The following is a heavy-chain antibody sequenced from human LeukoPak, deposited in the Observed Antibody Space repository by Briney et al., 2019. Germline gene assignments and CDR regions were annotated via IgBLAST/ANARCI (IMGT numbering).Heavy chain of an antibody. CDR2: TNPNSGGT. V-gene: IGHV1-2*02. J-gene: IGHJ6*03. D-gene: IGHD2-2*01. CDR3: ARERVPAYYYYYMDV. CDR1: GYSFTGYY. Sequence: ASVKVSCKPSGYSFTGYYMHWVRQAPGQRLECIGWTNPNSGGTNYAQKFQGRVTMTRDTSISTAYMELSRLRSDDTAVYYCARERVPAYYYYYMDVWGKGTTVTVSS.